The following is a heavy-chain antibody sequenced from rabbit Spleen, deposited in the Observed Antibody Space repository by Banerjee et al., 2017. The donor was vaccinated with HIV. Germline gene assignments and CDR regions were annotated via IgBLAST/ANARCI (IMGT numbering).Heavy chain of an antibody. J-gene: IGHJ4*01. CDR1: GFDFSAYG. CDR3: AREAAYYFVL. CDR2: TGTGSGST. Sequence: QSLEESGGGLVQPGGSLKLSCKASGFDFSAYGVSWVRQAPGKGLEWIGCTGTGSGSTYYASWAKGRFTISKTSSTTVTLQMTSLTAADTATYFCAREAAYYFVLWGPGTLVTVS. V-gene: IGHV1S40*01. D-gene: IGHD4-1*01.